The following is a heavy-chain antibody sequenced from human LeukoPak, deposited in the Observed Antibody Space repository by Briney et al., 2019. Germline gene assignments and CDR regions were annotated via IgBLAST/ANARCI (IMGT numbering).Heavy chain of an antibody. V-gene: IGHV1-24*01. CDR2: FDPEDGET. CDR1: GYTLTELS. J-gene: IGHJ4*02. Sequence: ASVKVSCKVSGYTLTELSMHWVRQAPGKGLEWMGGFDPEDGETIYAQKFQGRVTMTEDTSTDTAYMELSSLRSEDTAVYYCATDLPPDTTVVNVDAYFDYWGQGTLVTVSS. D-gene: IGHD4-23*01. CDR3: ATDLPPDTTVVNVDAYFDY.